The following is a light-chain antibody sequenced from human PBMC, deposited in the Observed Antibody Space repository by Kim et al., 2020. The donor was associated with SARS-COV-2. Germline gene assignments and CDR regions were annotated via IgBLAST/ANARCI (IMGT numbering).Light chain of an antibody. CDR2: GKN. CDR1: SIRSYY. V-gene: IGLV3-19*01. CDR3: NSRDHSGNLVV. J-gene: IGLJ2*01. Sequence: SSELTQDPAMDLALARPDMSNCQGDSIRSYYASWYQQKPGQAPVLVIYGKNNPPSGIPDRFSGSSSGNTGSLSITGAQAEDEADYYCNSRDHSGNLVVFG.